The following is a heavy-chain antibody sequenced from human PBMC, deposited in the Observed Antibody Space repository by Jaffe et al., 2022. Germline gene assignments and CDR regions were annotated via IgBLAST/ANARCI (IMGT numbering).Heavy chain of an antibody. Sequence: QMQLVQSGPEVKKPGTSVKVSCKASGFTFTSSAVQWVRQARGQRLEWIGWIVVGSGNTNYAQKFQERVTITRDMSTSTAYMELSSLRSEDTAVYYCAARGPFGYCSGGSCRGGTIDYWGQGTLVTVSS. CDR1: GFTFTSSA. CDR2: IVVGSGNT. J-gene: IGHJ4*02. V-gene: IGHV1-58*01. CDR3: AARGPFGYCSGGSCRGGTIDY. D-gene: IGHD2-15*01.